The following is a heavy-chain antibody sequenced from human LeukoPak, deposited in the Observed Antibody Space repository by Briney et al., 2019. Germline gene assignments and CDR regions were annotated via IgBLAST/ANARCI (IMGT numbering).Heavy chain of an antibody. CDR1: GFTFSNYW. J-gene: IGHJ4*02. D-gene: IGHD3-10*01. CDR2: INLDGSSA. V-gene: IGHV3-74*01. CDR3: ASGFLSGRGVVGY. Sequence: TGGSLRLSCAASGFTFSNYWMHWVRQARGKGLVWVSRINLDGSSATYADSVKGRFTISRDNAKNTLYLQMNSLSAEDTAVYYCASGFLSGRGVVGYWGQGTLVTVSS.